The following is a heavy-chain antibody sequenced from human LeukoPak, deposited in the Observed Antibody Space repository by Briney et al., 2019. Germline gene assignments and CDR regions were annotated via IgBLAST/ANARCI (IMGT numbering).Heavy chain of an antibody. J-gene: IGHJ3*02. CDR1: GFTFSSYA. Sequence: GGSLRLSCAASGFTFSSYAMNWVRQAPGTGLEWVSVISSGGGGIYYADSVRGRFTISRDNSKNTVNLQMNSLRAEDTAVYYCAKAIGATSGSGWYKYAFNMWGQGTMVTVSS. D-gene: IGHD6-13*01. CDR3: AKAIGATSGSGWYKYAFNM. CDR2: ISSGGGGI. V-gene: IGHV3-23*01.